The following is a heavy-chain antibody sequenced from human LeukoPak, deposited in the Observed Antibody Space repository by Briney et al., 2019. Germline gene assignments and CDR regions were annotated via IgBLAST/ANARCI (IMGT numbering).Heavy chain of an antibody. CDR2: IKQDGSEK. CDR1: GFTFSSYW. J-gene: IGHJ4*02. V-gene: IGHV3-7*01. CDR3: ARDRRSIAAAGSFLD. D-gene: IGHD6-13*01. Sequence: GGSLRLSCAASGFTFSSYWMSWVRQAPGKGLEWVANIKQDGSEKYYVDSVKGRFTISRDNAKNSLYLQMNSLRAEDTAVYYCARDRRSIAAAGSFLDWGQGALVTVSS.